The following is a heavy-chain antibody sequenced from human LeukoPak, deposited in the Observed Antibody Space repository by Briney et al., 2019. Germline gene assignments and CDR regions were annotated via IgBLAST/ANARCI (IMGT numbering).Heavy chain of an antibody. CDR1: GFTFSSYA. CDR3: ARTYCSSTSCFWFDP. D-gene: IGHD2-2*01. J-gene: IGHJ5*02. CDR2: ISYDGSNK. V-gene: IGHV3-30-3*01. Sequence: GGSLRLSCAASGFTFSSYAMHWVRQAPGKGLEWVAVISYDGSNKYYADSVKGRFTISRDNSKNTLYLQMNSLRAEDTAMYYCARTYCSSTSCFWFDPWGQGTLVTVSS.